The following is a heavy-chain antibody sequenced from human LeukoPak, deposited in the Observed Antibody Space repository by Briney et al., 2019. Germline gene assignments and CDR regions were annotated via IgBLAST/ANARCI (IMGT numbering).Heavy chain of an antibody. D-gene: IGHD4-17*01. CDR3: AKGANDYGDYDGTFDI. J-gene: IGHJ3*02. Sequence: GGSLRLSCTASGFTLSDYYLTWIRQAPGKGLEWVSYITSRGTTIYHADSVKGRFTISRDNSKNTLYLQMNSLRAEDTAVYYCAKGANDYGDYDGTFDIWGQGTMVTVSS. V-gene: IGHV3-11*01. CDR1: GFTLSDYY. CDR2: ITSRGTTI.